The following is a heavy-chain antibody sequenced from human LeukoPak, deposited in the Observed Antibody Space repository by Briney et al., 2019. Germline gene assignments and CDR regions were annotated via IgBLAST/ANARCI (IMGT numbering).Heavy chain of an antibody. J-gene: IGHJ5*02. V-gene: IGHV4-4*07. CDR3: MSALGT. Sequence: SETLSLTCTVSGASITSQFWNWIRQPAGEGLEFVGLISASGAINFNPSLKSRVTMSIDTSKNQFSLKLTSMTAADTAVYYCMSALGTWGQGTLVTVSA. D-gene: IGHD1-26*01. CDR2: ISASGAI. CDR1: GASITSQF.